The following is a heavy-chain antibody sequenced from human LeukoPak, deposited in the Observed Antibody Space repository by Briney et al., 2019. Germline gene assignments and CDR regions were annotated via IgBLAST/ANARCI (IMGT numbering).Heavy chain of an antibody. CDR1: GFTFSSYS. Sequence: EGSLRLSCAASGFTFSSYSMNWIRQAPGSRLEWVSSISSDSIYIYYADSVKGRFTISRDNAKNSLYLQMNSLRAEDTAVYYCARDVSRISDYWGQGTLVTVSS. D-gene: IGHD2-15*01. CDR2: ISSDSIYI. J-gene: IGHJ4*02. CDR3: ARDVSRISDY. V-gene: IGHV3-21*06.